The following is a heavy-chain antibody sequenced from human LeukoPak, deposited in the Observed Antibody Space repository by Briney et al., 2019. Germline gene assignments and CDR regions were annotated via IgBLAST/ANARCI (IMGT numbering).Heavy chain of an antibody. CDR3: ARVGLVRGLSH. J-gene: IGHJ4*02. CDR2: ISSSSNYI. D-gene: IGHD3-10*01. CDR1: GFTFSSYF. Sequence: GGSLRLSCAASGFTFSSYFMNWVRQAPGKGLEWVSYISSSSNYIYYADSVKGRFTISRDNAKNSVYLQMNSLRAEDTAVYYCARVGLVRGLSHWGQGALVTVSS. V-gene: IGHV3-21*01.